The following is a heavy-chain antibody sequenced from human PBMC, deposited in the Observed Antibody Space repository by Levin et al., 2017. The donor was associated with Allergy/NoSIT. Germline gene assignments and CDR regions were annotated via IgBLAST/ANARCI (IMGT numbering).Heavy chain of an antibody. CDR2: ISYDGSNK. Sequence: PGGSLRLSCAASGFTFSSYAMHWVRQAPGKGLEWVAVISYDGSNKYYADSVKGRFTISRDNSKNTLYLQMNSLRAEDTAVYYCARVDPDVVDWGQGTLVTVSS. D-gene: IGHD1-14*01. CDR3: ARVDPDVVD. V-gene: IGHV3-30-3*01. J-gene: IGHJ4*02. CDR1: GFTFSSYA.